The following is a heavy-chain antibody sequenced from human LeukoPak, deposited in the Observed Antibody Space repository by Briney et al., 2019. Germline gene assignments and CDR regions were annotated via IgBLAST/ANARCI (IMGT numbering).Heavy chain of an antibody. CDR1: GGSISSGSYY. CDR2: IYTSGST. CDR3: ARDPDYSNYGSDY. J-gene: IGHJ4*02. Sequence: PSETLSLTCTVSGGSISSGSYYWSWIRQPAGTGLEWIGRIYTSGSTNYNPSLKSRVTISVDTSKNQFSLKLSSVTAADTAVYYCARDPDYSNYGSDYWGQGTLVTVSS. V-gene: IGHV4-61*02. D-gene: IGHD4-11*01.